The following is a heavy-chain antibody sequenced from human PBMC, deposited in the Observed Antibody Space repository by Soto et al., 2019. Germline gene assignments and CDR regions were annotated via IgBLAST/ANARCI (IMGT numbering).Heavy chain of an antibody. V-gene: IGHV3-11*01. J-gene: IGHJ3*02. CDR2: ISSSGSTI. CDR1: GFTFSDYY. CDR3: ASYDKGWGSYRFILGENDAFAI. Sequence: GGSLRLSCAASGFTFSDYYMSWIRQAPGKGLEWVSYISSSGSTIYYADSVKGRFTISRDNAKNSLYLQMNSLRAEDTAVYYCASYDKGWGSYRFILGENDAFAIWVQGTMVTVSS. D-gene: IGHD3-16*02.